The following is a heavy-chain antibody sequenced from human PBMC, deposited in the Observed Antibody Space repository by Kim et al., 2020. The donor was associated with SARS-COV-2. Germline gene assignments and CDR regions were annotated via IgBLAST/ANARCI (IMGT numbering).Heavy chain of an antibody. Sequence: SRVTISVDTSKNQFSLKLSSVTAADTAVYYCARHSHYYYDSSGEVWYFDLWGRGTLVTVSS. CDR3: ARHSHYYYDSSGEVWYFDL. V-gene: IGHV4-59*08. D-gene: IGHD3-22*01. J-gene: IGHJ2*01.